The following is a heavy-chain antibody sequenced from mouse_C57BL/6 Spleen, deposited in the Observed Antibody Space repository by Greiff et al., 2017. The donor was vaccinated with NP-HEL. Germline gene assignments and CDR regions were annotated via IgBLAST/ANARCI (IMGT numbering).Heavy chain of an antibody. V-gene: IGHV1-82*01. CDR1: GYAFSSSW. D-gene: IGHD1-1*01. J-gene: IGHJ4*01. CDR2: IYPGDGDT. Sequence: VQLQQSGPELVKPGASVKISCKASGYAFSSSWMNWVKQRPGKGLEWIGRIYPGDGDTNYNGKFKGKATLTADKSSSTAYMQLSSLTSEDSAVYFCARIYYYGSRTGENAMDYWGQGTSVTVSS. CDR3: ARIYYYGSRTGENAMDY.